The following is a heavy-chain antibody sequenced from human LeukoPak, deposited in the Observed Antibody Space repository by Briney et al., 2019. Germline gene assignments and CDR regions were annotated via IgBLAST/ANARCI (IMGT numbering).Heavy chain of an antibody. CDR3: ARHHSTTHPGRYCFDP. D-gene: IGHD2/OR15-2a*01. J-gene: IGHJ5*02. CDR2: TYKCERT. V-gene: IGHV4-59*08. CDR1: GASIGSNF. Sequence: PSDTLSLTCTVSGASIGSNFWSWIREPPGRGLEWIGYTYKCERTKYNPSLKSRVTISVDTSKNQFSLRLASVTPADTAVYYSARHHSTTHPGRYCFDPWGQGTLVTVSS.